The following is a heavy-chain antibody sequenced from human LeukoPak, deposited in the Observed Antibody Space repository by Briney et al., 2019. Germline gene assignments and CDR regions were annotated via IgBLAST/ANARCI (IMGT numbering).Heavy chain of an antibody. D-gene: IGHD3-10*01. Sequence: PGGSLRLSCAASGFTFSSYSMNWVRQPPGKGLEWVAYVSSSSIAIYYADSMKGRFTISRDNVDNSLHLQMNSLRAEDTAVYYCVRSGYYGSGSYYSLNGLDSWGQGTLVTVSS. J-gene: IGHJ4*02. CDR3: VRSGYYGSGSYYSLNGLDS. CDR1: GFTFSSYS. V-gene: IGHV3-48*01. CDR2: VSSSSIAI.